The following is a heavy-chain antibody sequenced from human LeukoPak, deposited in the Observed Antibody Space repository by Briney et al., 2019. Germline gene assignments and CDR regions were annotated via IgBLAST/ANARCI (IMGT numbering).Heavy chain of an antibody. CDR3: ARGRYCSSTICYATYYYMDV. J-gene: IGHJ6*03. D-gene: IGHD2-2*01. V-gene: IGHV4-39*07. CDR1: GDSISSSSYY. CDR2: IYYSGST. Sequence: SETLSLTCTVSGDSISSSSYYWGWIRQPPGKGLEWIGSIYYSGSTYYNPSLESRVTISVDKSKTQFSLKLSSVTAADTAVYYCARGRYCSSTICYATYYYMDVWGKGTTVTISS.